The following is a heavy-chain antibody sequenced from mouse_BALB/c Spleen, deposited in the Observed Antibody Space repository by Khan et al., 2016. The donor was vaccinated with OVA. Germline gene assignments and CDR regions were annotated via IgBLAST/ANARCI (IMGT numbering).Heavy chain of an antibody. CDR2: VSTGGSYT. D-gene: IGHD1-1*01. CDR1: GFTFSTYG. J-gene: IGHJ3*01. V-gene: IGHV5-6*02. Sequence: EVRLVESGGDLVKPGGSLKLSCAASGFTFSTYGMSWVRQAPDKRLEWVATVSTGGSYTYYPDSVKGRGTISRDNAKNTLYLQMSGLRSEDTAMFYCTRRAYYYDSEGFAYWGQGTLVTVSA. CDR3: TRRAYYYDSEGFAY.